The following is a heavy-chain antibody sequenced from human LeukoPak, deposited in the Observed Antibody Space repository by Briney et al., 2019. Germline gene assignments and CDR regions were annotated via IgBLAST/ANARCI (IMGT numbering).Heavy chain of an antibody. CDR2: IDWDDDK. Sequence: SGPTLVNPTQTLTLTCTFSGFSLSTSGMRVSWIRRPPGKALEWLARIDWDDDKFCSTPLKTRLTISKDTSKNQVVHTMTTMDPVDTATYYCARTSYYDSSGYKPPYFDFWGQGTLVAVSS. V-gene: IGHV2-70*04. CDR1: GFSLSTSGMR. J-gene: IGHJ4*02. D-gene: IGHD3-22*01. CDR3: ARTSYYDSSGYKPPYFDF.